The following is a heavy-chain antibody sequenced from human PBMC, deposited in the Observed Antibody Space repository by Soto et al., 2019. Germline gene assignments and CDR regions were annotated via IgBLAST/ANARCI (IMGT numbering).Heavy chain of an antibody. D-gene: IGHD1-26*01. CDR1: GYTFTSYG. V-gene: IGHV1-18*01. CDR2: ISAYNGNT. CDR3: ARGPGGATSPDTYYGMDV. Sequence: QVQLVQSGAEVKKPGASVKVSCKASGYTFTSYGISWVRQAPGQGLEWMGWISAYNGNTNYAQKLQGRVTMTTHTSTSTAYMELRSMRSDDSAVYYCARGPGGATSPDTYYGMDVWGQGTTVTVSS. J-gene: IGHJ6*02.